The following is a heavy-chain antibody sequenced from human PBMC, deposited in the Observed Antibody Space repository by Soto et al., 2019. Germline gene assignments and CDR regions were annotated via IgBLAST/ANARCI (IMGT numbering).Heavy chain of an antibody. CDR1: GYTFTGYY. J-gene: IGHJ6*03. CDR3: ARDLAAAGPGYMDV. V-gene: IGHV1-2*04. CDR2: INPNSGGT. Sequence: GASVKVSCKASGYTFTGYYMHWVRQAPGQGLEWMGWINPNSGGTNYAQKFQGWVTMTRDTSISTAYKELSRLRSDDTAVYYCARDLAAAGPGYMDVWGKGTTVTVSS. D-gene: IGHD6-13*01.